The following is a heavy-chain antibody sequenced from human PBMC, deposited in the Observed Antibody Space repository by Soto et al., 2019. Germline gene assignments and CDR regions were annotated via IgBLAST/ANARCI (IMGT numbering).Heavy chain of an antibody. V-gene: IGHV3-73*01. Sequence: VGSLRLSCAASGFTFSGSAMHWVRQASGKGLEWVGRIRSKANSYATAYAASVKGRFTISRDDSKNTAYLQMNSLKTEDTAVYYCTRHSDYGDYEVDYWGQGTLVTVSS. CDR1: GFTFSGSA. D-gene: IGHD4-17*01. CDR2: IRSKANSYAT. CDR3: TRHSDYGDYEVDY. J-gene: IGHJ4*02.